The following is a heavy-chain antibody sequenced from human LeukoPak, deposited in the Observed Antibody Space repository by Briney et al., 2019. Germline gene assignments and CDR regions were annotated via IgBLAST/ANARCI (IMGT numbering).Heavy chain of an antibody. D-gene: IGHD3-16*01. CDR1: GFTFNTYS. CDR2: ISTGSSTI. V-gene: IGHV3-48*01. J-gene: IGHJ4*02. Sequence: GGSLRLSCAASGFTFNTYSMNWVRQAPGKGLEWVSYISTGSSTIYYADSVKGRFTISRDNAENSLYLQMDSLRAEDTAVYYCARGTLRLGESPLHYWGQGTLVTVSS. CDR3: ARGTLRLGESPLHY.